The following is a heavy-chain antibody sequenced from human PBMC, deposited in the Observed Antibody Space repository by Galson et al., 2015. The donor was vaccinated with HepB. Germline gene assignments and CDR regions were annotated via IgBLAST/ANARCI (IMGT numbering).Heavy chain of an antibody. CDR1: GFTFDDYA. CDR3: AKAGPYYYDSSGYYYGYYFDY. V-gene: IGHV3-9*01. Sequence: SLRLSCAASGFTFDDYAMHWVRQAPGKGLEWVSGISWNSGSIGYADSVKGRFTISRDNAKNSLYLQMNSLRAEDTALYYCAKAGPYYYDSSGYYYGYYFDYWGQGTLVTVSS. J-gene: IGHJ4*02. CDR2: ISWNSGSI. D-gene: IGHD3-22*01.